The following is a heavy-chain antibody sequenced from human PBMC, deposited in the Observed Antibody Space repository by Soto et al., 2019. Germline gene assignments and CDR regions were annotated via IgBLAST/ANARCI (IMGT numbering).Heavy chain of an antibody. Sequence: XETLSLTCAVAGYSISSGYYRGWIRQPPVKGLEWIGSIYHSGSTYYNPSLKSRVTISVDTSKKQFSLKLSSVTAADPAVYYCARDSDYYDSSGYYTFDYSGQGTLVTVSS. V-gene: IGHV4-38-2*02. CDR2: IYHSGST. J-gene: IGHJ4*02. CDR3: ARDSDYYDSSGYYTFDY. CDR1: GYSISSGYY. D-gene: IGHD3-22*01.